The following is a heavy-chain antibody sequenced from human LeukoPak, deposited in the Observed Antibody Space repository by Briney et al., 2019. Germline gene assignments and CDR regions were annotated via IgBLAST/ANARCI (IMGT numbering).Heavy chain of an antibody. CDR1: GVSISSYY. Sequence: PSETLSLTCTVSGVSISSYYWNWIRQPPGKGLEWIGYIYSSGSTNYNPSLKSRVTISVDTSKNQFSLRLTSVTAADTAVYYCAREHTSVAGRPWFFDLWGRGTLVTVFS. D-gene: IGHD6-13*01. V-gene: IGHV4-59*01. J-gene: IGHJ2*01. CDR3: AREHTSVAGRPWFFDL. CDR2: IYSSGST.